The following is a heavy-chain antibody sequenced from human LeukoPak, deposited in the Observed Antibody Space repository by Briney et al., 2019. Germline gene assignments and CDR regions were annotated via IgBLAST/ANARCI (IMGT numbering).Heavy chain of an antibody. J-gene: IGHJ6*02. Sequence: PGRSLRLSCAVSGFTFSSYGMHWVRQAPGKGLEWVAVISYVGCNKYYADSVKGRFTISRDNSKATLYLQLNSLTAEDTAVYYRSKGPRNGMDVWGQGTTVTVSS. V-gene: IGHV3-30*18. CDR3: SKGPRNGMDV. CDR2: ISYVGCNK. CDR1: GFTFSSYG.